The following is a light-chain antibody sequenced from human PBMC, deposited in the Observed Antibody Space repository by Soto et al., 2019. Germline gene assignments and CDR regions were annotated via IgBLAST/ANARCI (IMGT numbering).Light chain of an antibody. J-gene: IGKJ1*01. Sequence: EIVLTQSPGTLSLSPGERATLSCRASQSVSSTYLAWYQQKPGQAPRLIIYGASSRATGIPDRFSGSGSVTDFTLTISRLEPEDFAVYYCQKYGSLTSSTFGQGTKVEIK. CDR3: QKYGSLTSST. CDR2: GAS. V-gene: IGKV3-20*01. CDR1: QSVSSTY.